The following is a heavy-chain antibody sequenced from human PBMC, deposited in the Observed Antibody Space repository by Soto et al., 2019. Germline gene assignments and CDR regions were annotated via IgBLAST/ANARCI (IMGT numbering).Heavy chain of an antibody. D-gene: IGHD2-2*01. V-gene: IGHV3-23*01. CDR1: GFTFSSYA. J-gene: IGHJ6*02. CDR2: ISGSGGST. Sequence: PGGSLRLSCAASGFTFSSYAMSWVRQAPGKGLEWVSAISGSGGSTYYADSVKGRFTISRDNSKNTLYLQMNSLRAEDTAVYYSARGYCSSTSCYDHYYYGMDVWGQGTTVTVSS. CDR3: ARGYCSSTSCYDHYYYGMDV.